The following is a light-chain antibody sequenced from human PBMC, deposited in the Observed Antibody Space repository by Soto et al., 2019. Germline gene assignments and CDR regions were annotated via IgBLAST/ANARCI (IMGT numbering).Light chain of an antibody. CDR1: QSFSSD. V-gene: IGKV1-5*01. J-gene: IGKJ1*01. Sequence: DIQMTQSPSTLSVSVGDRVTITCRASQSFSSDLGWYQQKPGKAPKLLIYDVSNLENGVPSRFSGSGSGTEFTLTISSLQADDFATYYCQQYNSYSSWTFGQGTKVEI. CDR2: DVS. CDR3: QQYNSYSSWT.